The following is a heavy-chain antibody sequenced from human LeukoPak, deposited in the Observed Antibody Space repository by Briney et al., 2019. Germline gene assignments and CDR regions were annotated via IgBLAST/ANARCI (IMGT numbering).Heavy chain of an antibody. CDR2: IRYDGSNK. D-gene: IGHD7-27*01. CDR3: ARDYNWGGYYYGMDV. V-gene: IGHV3-30*02. CDR1: GFTFSDYG. Sequence: GGSLRLSCAASGFTFSDYGMYWVRQAPGKGLEWVAFIRYDGSNKYYADSVKGRFTISRDNAKNSLYLQMNSLGAEDTAVYYCARDYNWGGYYYGMDVWGQGTTVTVSS. J-gene: IGHJ6*02.